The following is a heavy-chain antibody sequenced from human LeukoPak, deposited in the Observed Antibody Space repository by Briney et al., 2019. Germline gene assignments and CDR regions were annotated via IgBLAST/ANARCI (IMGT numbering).Heavy chain of an antibody. CDR2: IYYSGST. V-gene: IGHV4-59*01. CDR3: ARGYNRQSNPFDY. D-gene: IGHD5-18*01. Sequence: PSETLSLTCNVSGGSMSSNYWSWIRQSPGKGREWIGYIYYSGSTDYNPSLKSRVTISVDRSKNQFSLRLGSVTAADTAVYYYARGYNRQSNPFDYWGQGTLVTVSS. J-gene: IGHJ4*02. CDR1: GGSMSSNY.